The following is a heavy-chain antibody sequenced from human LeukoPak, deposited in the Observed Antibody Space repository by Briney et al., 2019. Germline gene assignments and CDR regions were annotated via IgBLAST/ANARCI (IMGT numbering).Heavy chain of an antibody. J-gene: IGHJ4*02. CDR3: AKDYPECTGTSCSGEAFFDY. CDR1: GFTFSSYA. D-gene: IGHD2-2*01. V-gene: IGHV3-23*01. CDR2: ISGSGGST. Sequence: GGSLRLSCAASGFTFSSYAMNWVRQAPGKGLEWVSAISGSGGSTYYADSVKGRFTISRDNSKNTLYLQMNSLGAEDTAVYYCAKDYPECTGTSCSGEAFFDYWGQGTLVTVSS.